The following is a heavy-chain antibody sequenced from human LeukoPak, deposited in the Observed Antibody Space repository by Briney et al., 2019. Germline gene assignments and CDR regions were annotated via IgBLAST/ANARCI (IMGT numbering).Heavy chain of an antibody. CDR3: VRGSSGTVVRGVAWAWFDP. D-gene: IGHD3-10*01. CDR2: IKPDGSEK. V-gene: IGHV3-7*05. Sequence: GGSLRLSCGASGFTFTNYAMSWVRQAPGKGLEWVANIKPDGSEKHFVDSVRGRFTISRDNAKDSLYLQMNSLRAEDTAVYYCVRGSSGTVVRGVAWAWFDPWGQGTLVTVSS. CDR1: GFTFTNYA. J-gene: IGHJ5*02.